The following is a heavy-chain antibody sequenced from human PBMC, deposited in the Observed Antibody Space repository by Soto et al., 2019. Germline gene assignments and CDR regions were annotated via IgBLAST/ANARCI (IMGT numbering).Heavy chain of an antibody. CDR1: GYTFTSYG. D-gene: IGHD2-2*01. V-gene: IGHV1-18*01. CDR3: ARVQYPLLRLAYYYYMDV. CDR2: ISAYNGNT. Sequence: QVQLVQSGAEVKKPGASVKVSCKASGYTFTSYGISWVRQAPGQGLEWMGWISAYNGNTNYAQKLQGRVTRTTDTSTSTAYMELRSLRSDDTAVYYCARVQYPLLRLAYYYYMDVWGKGTTVTVSS. J-gene: IGHJ6*03.